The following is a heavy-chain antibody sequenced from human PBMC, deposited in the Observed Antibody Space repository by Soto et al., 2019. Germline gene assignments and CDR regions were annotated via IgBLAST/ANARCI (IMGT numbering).Heavy chain of an antibody. Sequence: QVQLVQSGAEVKETGSSVKVSCKSSGYIFKNYAVTRLRQAPGQGLEWMGGIIPVFGTPDYSQKFRGRVTITADESKSTVYMELRSLTSEDTAVYYCARHLYDYVWGSYRHWGQGTLVTVSS. D-gene: IGHD3-16*02. V-gene: IGHV1-69*01. CDR3: ARHLYDYVWGSYRH. CDR1: GYIFKNYA. J-gene: IGHJ4*02. CDR2: IIPVFGTP.